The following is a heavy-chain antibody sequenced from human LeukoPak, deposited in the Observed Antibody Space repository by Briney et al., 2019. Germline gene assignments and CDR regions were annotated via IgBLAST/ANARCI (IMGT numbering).Heavy chain of an antibody. J-gene: IGHJ5*01. D-gene: IGHD6-19*01. CDR3: ARVIAVALYWFDS. CDR2: ISAYNGNT. Sequence: ASVKVSCKASGYTFTSYGISWVRQAPGQGLEWMGWISAYNGNTNYAQKLQGRVTMTTDTSTSTAYMELRSLRSDDTSVYYCARVIAVALYWFDSWRQGTLVTVSS. CDR1: GYTFTSYG. V-gene: IGHV1-18*01.